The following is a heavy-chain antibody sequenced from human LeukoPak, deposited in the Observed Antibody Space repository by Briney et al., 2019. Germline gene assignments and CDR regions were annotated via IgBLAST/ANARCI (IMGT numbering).Heavy chain of an antibody. Sequence: GGSLRLSCAASEFTFSSYWMSWVRQAPGKGLEWVANIKQDGSEKYYVDSVKGRFTISRDNAKNSLYLQMNSLRAEDTAVYYCARDFVYCGGDCFAEYFQHWGQGTLVTVSS. CDR2: IKQDGSEK. J-gene: IGHJ1*01. V-gene: IGHV3-7*01. CDR3: ARDFVYCGGDCFAEYFQH. CDR1: EFTFSSYW. D-gene: IGHD2-21*02.